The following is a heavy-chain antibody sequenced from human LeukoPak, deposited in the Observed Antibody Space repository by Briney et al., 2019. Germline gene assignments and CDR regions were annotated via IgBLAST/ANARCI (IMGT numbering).Heavy chain of an antibody. J-gene: IGHJ6*03. CDR1: GFAFSSYE. V-gene: IGHV3-48*03. CDR3: AKGPRIQLWAYYYYYYMDV. CDR2: ISSSDSTI. D-gene: IGHD5-18*01. Sequence: GGSLRLSCAASGFAFSSYEMHWVRQAPGKGLEWVSYISSSDSTIYYADSVKGRFTISRDNAKNSLYLQMNSLRAEDTAVYYCAKGPRIQLWAYYYYYYMDVWGKGTTVTISS.